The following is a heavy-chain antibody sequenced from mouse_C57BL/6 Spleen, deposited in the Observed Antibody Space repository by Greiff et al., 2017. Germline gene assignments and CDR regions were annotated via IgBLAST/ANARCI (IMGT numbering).Heavy chain of an antibody. J-gene: IGHJ1*03. CDR3: TKLTGRYFDV. Sequence: EVQRVESGGGLVQPGGSMKLSCAASGFTFSDAWMDWVRQSPEKGLEWVAEIRNKANNHATYYAESVKGRFTISRDDSKSSVYLQMNSLRAEDTGIYYCTKLTGRYFDVWGTGTTVTVSS. V-gene: IGHV6-6*01. CDR1: GFTFSDAW. CDR2: IRNKANNHAT. D-gene: IGHD4-1*01.